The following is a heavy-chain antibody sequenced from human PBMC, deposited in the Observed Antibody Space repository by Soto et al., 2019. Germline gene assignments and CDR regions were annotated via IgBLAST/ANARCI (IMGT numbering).Heavy chain of an antibody. D-gene: IGHD3-10*01. V-gene: IGHV4-61*08. CDR3: ASMGYHYGSGSYPLDY. Sequence: PSETLSLTCAVSGGSISSGGYSWSWLRQPPGKGLEWIGYMYNSGSTHYNPSLKSRVTISLDTSKNQFSLNLRSVTAADTAVYYCASMGYHYGSGSYPLDYWGQGTLVTVSS. J-gene: IGHJ4*02. CDR1: GGSISSGGYS. CDR2: MYNSGST.